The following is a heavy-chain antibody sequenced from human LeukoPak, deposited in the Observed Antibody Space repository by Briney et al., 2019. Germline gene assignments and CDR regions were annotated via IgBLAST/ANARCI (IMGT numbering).Heavy chain of an antibody. CDR2: IYHSGST. CDR3: ARNHSTQGYFDY. D-gene: IGHD2-2*01. V-gene: IGHV4-38-2*01. Sequence: PSETLSLTCAVSGYSISSGDYWGWIRQSPGKGLEWLGSIYHSGSTHYNPSGKSRVTISVDTPKNQFSLSLNSVTAADTAVYYCARNHSTQGYFDYWGQGTLVTVSS. CDR1: GYSISSGDY. J-gene: IGHJ4*02.